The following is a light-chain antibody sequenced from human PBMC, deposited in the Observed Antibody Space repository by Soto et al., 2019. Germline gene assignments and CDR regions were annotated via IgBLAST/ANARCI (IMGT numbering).Light chain of an antibody. CDR2: GAS. J-gene: IGKJ4*01. CDR1: QSVSSSY. CDR3: HQYGISP. Sequence: EIVLTQSPGTLSLSPGERATLSFRASQSVSSSYLAWYQQKPGQAPRLLIYGASSRATGVPDRFSGSGSGTDFTLTISRLEPEDFAVYYCHQYGISPFGGGTKVDIK. V-gene: IGKV3-20*01.